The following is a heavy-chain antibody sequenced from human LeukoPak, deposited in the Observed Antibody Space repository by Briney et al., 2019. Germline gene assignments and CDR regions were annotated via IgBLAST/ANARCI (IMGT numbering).Heavy chain of an antibody. V-gene: IGHV1-46*01. CDR2: INPTGGSA. Sequence: GASVKVSCKASGYTFTNYYIHWVRPAPGQGLEWMGIINPTGGSASYAQKFQGRVSMTSDTSTSTLYLELSSLRSEDTAVYYCARDRSGSRWRWFDPWGQGTLVTVSS. CDR3: ARDRSGSRWRWFDP. CDR1: GYTFTNYY. J-gene: IGHJ5*02. D-gene: IGHD6-13*01.